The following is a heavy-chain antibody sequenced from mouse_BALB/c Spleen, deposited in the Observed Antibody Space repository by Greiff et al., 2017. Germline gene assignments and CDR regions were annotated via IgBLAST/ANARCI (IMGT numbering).Heavy chain of an antibody. CDR2: IRSKSNNYAT. Sequence: EVQLVESGGGLVQPKGSLKLSCAASGFTFNTYAMNWVRQAPGKGLEWVARIRSKSNNYATYYADSVKDRFTISRDDSQSMLYLQMNNLKTEDTAMYYCVRQITTVVATRWYFDVWGAGTTVTVSS. V-gene: IGHV10-1*02. D-gene: IGHD1-1*01. CDR3: VRQITTVVATRWYFDV. CDR1: GFTFNTYA. J-gene: IGHJ1*01.